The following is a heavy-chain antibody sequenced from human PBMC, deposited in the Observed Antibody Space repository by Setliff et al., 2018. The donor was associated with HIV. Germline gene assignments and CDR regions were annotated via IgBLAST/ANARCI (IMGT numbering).Heavy chain of an antibody. CDR3: ARRQQLWLLYAFDI. D-gene: IGHD5-18*01. CDR1: GGSISSYY. CDR2: IFYTGST. Sequence: PSETLSLTCTVSGGSISSYYWTWLRQFPGKGLEWIGFIFYTGSTTYNPSLNSRVTISVDTSKNQFSLKVTSVTAADTAVYYCARRQQLWLLYAFDIWGQGTMVTVSS. J-gene: IGHJ3*02. V-gene: IGHV4-59*08.